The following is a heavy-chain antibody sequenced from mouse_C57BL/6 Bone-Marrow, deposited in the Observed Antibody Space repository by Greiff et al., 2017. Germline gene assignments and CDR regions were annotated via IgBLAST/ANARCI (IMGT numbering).Heavy chain of an antibody. CDR3: ARDPGLDD. J-gene: IGHJ2*01. V-gene: IGHV5-4*01. CDR2: ISDGGSYT. Sequence: EVQVVESGGGLVKPGGSLKLSCAASGFTFSSYAMSWVRQTPEKRLEWVATISDGGSYTYYPDNVKGRFTISRDNAKNNLYLQMSHLKSEDTAMYYCARDPGLDDWGQGTTLTVAS. D-gene: IGHD3-3*01. CDR1: GFTFSSYA.